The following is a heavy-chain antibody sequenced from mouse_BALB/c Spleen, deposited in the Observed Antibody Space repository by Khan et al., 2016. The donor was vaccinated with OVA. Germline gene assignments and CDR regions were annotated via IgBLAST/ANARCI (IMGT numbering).Heavy chain of an antibody. CDR2: IWGGGGT. CDR3: ARAYYSCDGYDAMDY. V-gene: IGHV2-6-4*01. CDR1: GFSLSSYN. D-gene: IGHD2-12*01. Sequence: QVQLKESGPGLVTPSQSLSITCTVSGFSLSSYNIHWVRQPPGKGLEWLGMIWGGGGTDYYSTLKSRLSISKYRTKSQVYLKKNNMQTEDTAMYYCARAYYSCDGYDAMDYWGQGTSVTVSS. J-gene: IGHJ4*01.